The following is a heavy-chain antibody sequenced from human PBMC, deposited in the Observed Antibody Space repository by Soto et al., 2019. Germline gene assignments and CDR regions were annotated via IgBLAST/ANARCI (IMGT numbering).Heavy chain of an antibody. CDR2: ISSSSSTI. CDR1: GFTFSSYS. J-gene: IGHJ6*02. V-gene: IGHV3-48*02. Sequence: LRLSCAASGFTFSSYSMNWVRQAPGKGLEWVSYISSSSSTIYYADSVKGRFTISRDNAKNSLYLQMNSLRDEDTAVYYCARDYGDYYGSGSYSEYYYYYGMDVWGQGTTVTVSS. D-gene: IGHD3-10*01. CDR3: ARDYGDYYGSGSYSEYYYYYGMDV.